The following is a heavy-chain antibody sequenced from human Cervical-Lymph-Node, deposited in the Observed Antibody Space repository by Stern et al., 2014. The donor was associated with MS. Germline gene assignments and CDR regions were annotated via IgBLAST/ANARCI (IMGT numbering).Heavy chain of an antibody. CDR1: GCSISSGNYY. J-gene: IGHJ4*02. D-gene: IGHD3-3*01. CDR3: ARGSREVLLPRFYFDY. Sequence: VQLVESGPGLVKPSQTLSLTCTVSGCSISSGNYYWSCIRPHPGKGLEWIGSIYHSGSTYYNPPLKSRVTTSIDTSKNQFSLKLSSVTAADTAVYYCARGSREVLLPRFYFDYWGQGTLVTVSS. CDR2: IYHSGST. V-gene: IGHV4-31*03.